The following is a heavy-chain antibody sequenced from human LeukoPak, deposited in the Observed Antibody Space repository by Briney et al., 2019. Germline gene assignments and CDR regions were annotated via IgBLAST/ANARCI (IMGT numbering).Heavy chain of an antibody. V-gene: IGHV3-53*01. D-gene: IGHD5-18*01. CDR3: AREGIQLSLRQWFDP. Sequence: GGSLRLSCAASGFTVSSNYMSWVRQAPGKGLEWVSIIYSGGSTFYADSVKGRFTISRDNSKNTLYLQMNSLRAEDTAVYYCAREGIQLSLRQWFDPWGQGTLVTVSS. J-gene: IGHJ5*02. CDR1: GFTVSSNY. CDR2: IYSGGST.